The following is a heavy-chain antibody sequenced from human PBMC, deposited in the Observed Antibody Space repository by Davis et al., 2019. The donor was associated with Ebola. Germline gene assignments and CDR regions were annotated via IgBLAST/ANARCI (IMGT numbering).Heavy chain of an antibody. CDR1: GLTFGNYG. J-gene: IGHJ5*01. CDR3: AREEGSSRWQNNWFDY. V-gene: IGHV3-30*03. Sequence: GESLKISCTASGLTFGNYGMHWVRQAPGKGLEWVAFISYDGVRKHYADSVRGRFIISRDDSKNTLYLQMNSLRVEDTAIYYCAREEGSSRWQNNWFDYWGQGTLVTVSS. CDR2: ISYDGVRK. D-gene: IGHD2-2*01.